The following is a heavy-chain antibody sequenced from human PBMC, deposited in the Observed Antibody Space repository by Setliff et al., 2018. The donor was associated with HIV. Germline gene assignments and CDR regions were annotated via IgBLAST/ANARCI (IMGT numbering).Heavy chain of an antibody. CDR3: ARRERYYDILTGRVSDGFDI. CDR2: IYTSGST. CDR1: GGSISSGSYF. J-gene: IGHJ3*02. Sequence: SETLSLTCTVSGGSISSGSYFWSWIRQPAGKGLEWIGHIYTSGSTNYNPSLKSRVTASVDTSKNHFSLRLSSVTAADTAVYYCARRERYYDILTGRVSDGFDIWGQGTMVTVSS. D-gene: IGHD3-9*01. V-gene: IGHV4-61*09.